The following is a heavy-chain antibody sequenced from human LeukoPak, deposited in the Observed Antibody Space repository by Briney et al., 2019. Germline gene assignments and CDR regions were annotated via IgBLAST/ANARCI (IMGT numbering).Heavy chain of an antibody. CDR2: IFYSGST. Sequence: SETLSLTCTVSGGSISSSSYYWGWIRQPPGKGLEWIGSIFYSGSTCYNPSLKSRVTISVDTSKNQFSLKLSSVTAADTAVYYCARTYYDILTGYYPTFYGMDVWGQGTTVTVSS. CDR3: ARTYYDILTGYYPTFYGMDV. CDR1: GGSISSSSYY. V-gene: IGHV4-39*01. J-gene: IGHJ6*02. D-gene: IGHD3-9*01.